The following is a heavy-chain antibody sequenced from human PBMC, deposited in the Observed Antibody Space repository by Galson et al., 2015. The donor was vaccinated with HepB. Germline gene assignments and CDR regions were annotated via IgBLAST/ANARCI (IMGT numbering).Heavy chain of an antibody. CDR1: GYTFTGQY. CDR2: INPNSGGT. CDR3: ARDRGDCGRGFCSDF. Sequence: SVKVSCKASGYTFTGQYMHWVRQAPGQGLEWMGRINPNSGGTNYAQKFQGRVTMTRDTSITTAYMELTRLTSDDTAVYYCARDRGDCGRGFCSDFWGQGTLVTVSS. J-gene: IGHJ4*02. V-gene: IGHV1-2*06. D-gene: IGHD2-15*01.